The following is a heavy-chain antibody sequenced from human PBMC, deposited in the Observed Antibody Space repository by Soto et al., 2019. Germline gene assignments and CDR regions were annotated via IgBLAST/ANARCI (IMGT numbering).Heavy chain of an antibody. CDR3: ARDVGLGPVTVSTHVDY. D-gene: IGHD4-17*01. V-gene: IGHV1-69*08. CDR2: IIPIHDIA. Sequence: QVQLVQSGAEVKKPGSSVKVSCKASGGTFSNYTITWVRQAPGQGLEWMGRIIPIHDIANYAKKFQGRVTITADKSTSTAYMELSSLRSEDTAVYYCARDVGLGPVTVSTHVDYWGQGTRVIVSS. J-gene: IGHJ4*02. CDR1: GGTFSNYT.